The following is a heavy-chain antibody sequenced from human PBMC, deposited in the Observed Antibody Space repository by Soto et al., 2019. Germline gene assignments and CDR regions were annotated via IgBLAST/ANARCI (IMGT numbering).Heavy chain of an antibody. V-gene: IGHV3-11*01. CDR2: ISSSGSTI. J-gene: IGHJ4*02. CDR1: GFTFSDYY. Sequence: GGSLRLSCAASGFTFSDYYMSWIRQAPGKGLEWVSYISSSGSTIYYADSVKGRFTISRDNAKNSLYLQMNSLRAEDTAVYYCARDWSPAIRTYYFDYWGQGTLVTVSS. D-gene: IGHD2-21*01. CDR3: ARDWSPAIRTYYFDY.